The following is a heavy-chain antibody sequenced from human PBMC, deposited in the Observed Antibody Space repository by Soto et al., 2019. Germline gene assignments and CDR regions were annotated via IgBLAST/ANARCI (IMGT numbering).Heavy chain of an antibody. Sequence: GASVKVSCKASGGTFSSYAISWVRQAPGQGLEWMGGIIPIFGTANYAQKFQGRVTITADESTSTAYMELSSLRSEDTAVYYCARSPDYYDSRFDYWGQGTLVTVSS. D-gene: IGHD3-22*01. V-gene: IGHV1-69*13. CDR3: ARSPDYYDSRFDY. J-gene: IGHJ4*02. CDR2: IIPIFGTA. CDR1: GGTFSSYA.